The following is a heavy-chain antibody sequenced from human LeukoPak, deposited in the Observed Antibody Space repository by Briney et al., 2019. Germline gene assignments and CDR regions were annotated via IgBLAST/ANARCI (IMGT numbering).Heavy chain of an antibody. J-gene: IGHJ5*02. CDR1: GFTFSDYY. CDR2: ISSSSSYT. Sequence: GGSLRLSCAASGFTFSDYYMSGIRQAPGKGLEWVSYISSSSSYTNYADSVKGRFTISRDNAKNSLYLQMNSLRAEDTAVYYCARDYGDYVGGNWFDPWGQGTLVTVSS. CDR3: ARDYGDYVGGNWFDP. V-gene: IGHV3-11*06. D-gene: IGHD4-17*01.